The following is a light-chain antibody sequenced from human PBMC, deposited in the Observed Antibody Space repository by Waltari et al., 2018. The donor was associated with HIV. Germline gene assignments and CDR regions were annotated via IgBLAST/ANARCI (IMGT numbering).Light chain of an antibody. CDR3: SSYAGSSTFVI. CDR1: SSDVGSYKH. V-gene: IGLV2-23*02. Sequence: QSALTQPASVSGSPGQSITISCTGRSSDVGSYKHVSWYQQHPGKAPRLIIYEVSKRPSGVSNRYSASKSGKTASLTVSGLRAEDEADYYCSSYAGSSTFVIFGGGTKLTVL. J-gene: IGLJ2*01. CDR2: EVS.